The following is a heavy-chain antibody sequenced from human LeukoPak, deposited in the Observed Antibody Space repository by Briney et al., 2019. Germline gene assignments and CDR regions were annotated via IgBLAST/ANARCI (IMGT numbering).Heavy chain of an antibody. CDR2: TFYRSKWKY. CDR1: GDSVSSTSAA. CDR3: ARSSGWFDY. Sequence: SQTLSLTFAISGDSVSSTSAAWNWLRQSPARGLEWLGRTFYRSKWKYDYAPSVKSRITVKPETSKNQFSLQLNSVTPEDTAVYYCARSSGWFDYWGQGILVTVSS. J-gene: IGHJ4*02. D-gene: IGHD6-19*01. V-gene: IGHV6-1*01.